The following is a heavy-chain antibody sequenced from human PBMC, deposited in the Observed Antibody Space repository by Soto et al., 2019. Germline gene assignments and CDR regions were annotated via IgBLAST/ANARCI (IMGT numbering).Heavy chain of an antibody. CDR2: ISYDGSNK. Sequence: QVQLVESGGGVVQPGRSLRLSCAASGFTFSSYGIHWVRQAPGKGLEWVAVISYDGSNKYYADSVKGRFTISRDNSKNTLYLQMNSLRAEDTAVYYCAEMGREDYWGQGTLVTVSS. V-gene: IGHV3-30*03. J-gene: IGHJ4*02. D-gene: IGHD2-15*01. CDR3: AEMGREDY. CDR1: GFTFSSYG.